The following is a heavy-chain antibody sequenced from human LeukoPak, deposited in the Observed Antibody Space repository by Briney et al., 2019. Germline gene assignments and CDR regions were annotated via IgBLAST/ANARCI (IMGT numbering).Heavy chain of an antibody. CDR3: ARDGSPGYCSGGSCYQGYWFDP. Sequence: ASVKVSCKASGYTFTGYYMHWVRQAPGQGLEWMGWINPNSGGTNYAQKFQGRVTMTRDTSISTAYMELSRLRSDDTAVYYCARDGSPGYCSGGSCYQGYWFDPWGQGTLVTVSS. CDR2: INPNSGGT. V-gene: IGHV1-2*02. CDR1: GYTFTGYY. J-gene: IGHJ5*02. D-gene: IGHD2-15*01.